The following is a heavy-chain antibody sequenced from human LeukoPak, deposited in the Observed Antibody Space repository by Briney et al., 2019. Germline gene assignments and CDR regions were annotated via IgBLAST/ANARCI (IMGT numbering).Heavy chain of an antibody. CDR3: ASYSSGWYRRSFDY. V-gene: IGHV1-46*01. CDR2: INPTGGST. CDR1: GYTFPSYF. Sequence: ASVKVSCKASGYTFPSYFMHWVRQAPGQGLEWMGIINPTGGSTTYAQKFQGRVTMTRDTSTSTVYMELSSLRSDDTAVYYCASYSSGWYRRSFDYWGQGTLVTVSS. J-gene: IGHJ4*02. D-gene: IGHD6-19*01.